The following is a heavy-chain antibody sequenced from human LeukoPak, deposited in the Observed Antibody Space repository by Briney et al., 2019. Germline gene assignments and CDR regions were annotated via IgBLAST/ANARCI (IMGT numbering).Heavy chain of an antibody. D-gene: IGHD3-3*01. CDR1: GFTSSNYA. J-gene: IGHJ4*02. V-gene: IGHV3-30-3*01. Sequence: GGSLRLSCAASGFTSSNYAMSWVRQAPGKGLEWVAVISYDGSNKYYADSVKGRFTISRDNSKNTLYLQMNSLRAEDTAVYYCARDPSEAEGYWGQGTLVTVSS. CDR2: ISYDGSNK. CDR3: ARDPSEAEGY.